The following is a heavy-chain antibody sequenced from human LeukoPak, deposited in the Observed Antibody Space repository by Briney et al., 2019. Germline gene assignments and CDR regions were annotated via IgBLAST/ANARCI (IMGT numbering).Heavy chain of an antibody. CDR2: INPNSGGT. D-gene: IGHD6-13*01. V-gene: IGHV1-2*02. CDR3: ARGEGDSSSWPLNY. CDR1: GYIFTGYY. J-gene: IGHJ4*02. Sequence: ASVKVSCKASGYIFTGYYMHWVRQAPGQGLEWMGWINPNSGGTKYAQQFQGRVTMTRDTSISTTYMELSRLTSDDTAVYYCARGEGDSSSWPLNYWGQGTLLPVSS.